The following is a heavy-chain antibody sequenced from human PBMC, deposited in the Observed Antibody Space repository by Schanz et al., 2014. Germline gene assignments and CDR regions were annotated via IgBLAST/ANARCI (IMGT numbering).Heavy chain of an antibody. D-gene: IGHD3-16*01. Sequence: EVQLVESGGGLVQPGGSLRLSCAASGFTFRTYLMNWVRQAPGKGLEWVSFISSSSSTIYYADSVKGRFTISRDNAKNSLYLQMSSLRAEDTALYYCAKDTDPMITVRYFDYWGQGTLVTVSS. CDR1: GFTFRTYL. CDR2: ISSSSSTI. J-gene: IGHJ4*02. V-gene: IGHV3-48*04. CDR3: AKDTDPMITVRYFDY.